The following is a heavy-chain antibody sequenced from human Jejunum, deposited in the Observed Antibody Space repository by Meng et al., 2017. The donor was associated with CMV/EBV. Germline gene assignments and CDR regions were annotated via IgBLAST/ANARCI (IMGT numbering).Heavy chain of an antibody. CDR1: GFTFSGSA. D-gene: IGHD6-13*01. CDR3: AKDRSSSFYYFDH. CDR2: INGAGGST. J-gene: IGHJ4*02. Sequence: SGFTFSGSAMSWVRQAPGKGLGLVSTINGAGGSTYYADSVKGRFTVSRDSSKNTVYLQMNSLRAEDTAIYYCAKDRSSSFYYFDHWGQGALVTVSS. V-gene: IGHV3-23*01.